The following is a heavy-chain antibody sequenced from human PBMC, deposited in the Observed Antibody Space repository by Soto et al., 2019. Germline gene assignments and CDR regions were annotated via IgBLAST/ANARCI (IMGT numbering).Heavy chain of an antibody. V-gene: IGHV3-74*01. CDR1: GFTFSSYW. D-gene: IGHD5-12*01. J-gene: IGHJ4*02. CDR3: ARDQTYRGNYFDY. Sequence: EVQLVESGGGLVQPGGSLRLSCAASGFTFSSYWMHWVRQAPGKGLVWVARTNTDGSSSSYADSVKGRFTISRDNAKNTLYLPLNSLRAEDTAVYYCARDQTYRGNYFDYWGQGTLVTVSS. CDR2: TNTDGSSS.